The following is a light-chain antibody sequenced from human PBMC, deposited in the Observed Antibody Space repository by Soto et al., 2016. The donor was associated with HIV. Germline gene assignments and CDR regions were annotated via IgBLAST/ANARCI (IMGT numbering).Light chain of an antibody. CDR1: QDISNY. J-gene: IGKJ2*01. CDR3: QQYDNLPYT. CDR2: DAS. V-gene: IGKV1-33*01. Sequence: DIQMTQSPSSLSASVGDRVTITCQASQDISNYLNWYQQKPGKAPKLLIYDASNLGTGVPSRFSGSGSGTDFTFTISSLQPEDIATYYCQQYDNLPYTFGQGTKAGDQT.